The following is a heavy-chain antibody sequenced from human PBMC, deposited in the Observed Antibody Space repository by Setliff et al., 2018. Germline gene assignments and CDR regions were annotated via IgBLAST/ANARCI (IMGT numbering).Heavy chain of an antibody. Sequence: KPSETLSLTCTVSGGSISSSSYYWGWIRQPPGKGLEWIGSIYHSGSTYYNPSLKSRVTISVDTSKNQFSLKLSSVTAADTAVYYCASSRGQLRYSYGPNWFDPWGQGTLVTVSS. CDR1: GGSISSSSYY. CDR2: IYHSGST. V-gene: IGHV4-39*07. CDR3: ASSRGQLRYSYGPNWFDP. J-gene: IGHJ5*02. D-gene: IGHD5-18*01.